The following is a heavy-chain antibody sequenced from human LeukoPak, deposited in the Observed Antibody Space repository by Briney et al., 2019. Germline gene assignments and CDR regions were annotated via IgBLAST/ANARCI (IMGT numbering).Heavy chain of an antibody. CDR1: GYTFNGYY. CDR2: INPNSGGT. CDR3: AREVSYYYSSGYYYASFDY. V-gene: IGHV1-2*02. D-gene: IGHD3-22*01. Sequence: EASVKVSCKASGYTFNGYYMQWVRQAPGQGLEWIGWINPNSGGTKYAQKLQGRVTMTRDTSISTAYMELSRLRSDDTAVYYCAREVSYYYSSGYYYASFDYWGQGTLVTVSS. J-gene: IGHJ4*02.